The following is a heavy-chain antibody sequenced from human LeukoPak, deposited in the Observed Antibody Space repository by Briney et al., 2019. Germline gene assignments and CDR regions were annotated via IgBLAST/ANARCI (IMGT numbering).Heavy chain of an antibody. CDR3: ARLDSSGWYRNDAFDI. CDR2: IYTSGST. J-gene: IGHJ3*02. Sequence: PSETLSLTCTVSGGSISSYYWSWIRQPPGKGLEWIGYIYTSGSTNYNPSLKSRVTISVDTSKNQFSLKLSSVTAADTAVYYCARLDSSGWYRNDAFDIWGQGTMVTVSS. CDR1: GGSISSYY. D-gene: IGHD6-19*01. V-gene: IGHV4-4*09.